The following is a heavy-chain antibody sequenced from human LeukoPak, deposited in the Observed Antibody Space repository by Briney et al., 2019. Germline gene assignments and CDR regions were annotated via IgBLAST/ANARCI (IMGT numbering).Heavy chain of an antibody. V-gene: IGHV3-7*01. CDR2: IKQDGSEK. CDR3: ARARFQLWIAAAGTFDY. D-gene: IGHD6-13*01. J-gene: IGHJ4*02. Sequence: GGSLRLSCAASGFTFSSYWMSWVRQAPGKGLEWVANIKQDGSEKYYVDSVKGRFTISRDNAKNSLYLQMTSLRAEDTAVYYCARARFQLWIAAAGTFDYWGQGTLVTVSS. CDR1: GFTFSSYW.